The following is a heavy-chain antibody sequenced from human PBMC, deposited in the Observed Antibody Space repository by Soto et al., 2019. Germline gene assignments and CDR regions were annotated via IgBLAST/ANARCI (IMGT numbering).Heavy chain of an antibody. CDR2: ISWNGGSI. CDR1: GFTFDDYA. D-gene: IGHD6-13*01. CDR3: AKDISDKQQLIPYYFDY. Sequence: EVQLVESGGGLVQPGRSLRLSCAASGFTFDDYAMHWVRQAPGKGLDWVSGISWNGGSIGYADSVKGRFTISRDNAKNSLYLQMNSLRAEDTALYYCAKDISDKQQLIPYYFDYWGQGTLVTVSS. V-gene: IGHV3-9*01. J-gene: IGHJ4*02.